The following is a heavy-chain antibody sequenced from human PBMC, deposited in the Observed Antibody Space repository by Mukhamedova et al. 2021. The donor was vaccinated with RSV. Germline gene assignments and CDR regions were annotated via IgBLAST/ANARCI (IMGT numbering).Heavy chain of an antibody. D-gene: IGHD6-25*01. J-gene: IGHJ5*02. CDR2: ISGSGGST. Sequence: QAPGKGLEWVSAISGSGGSTYYADSVKGRFTISRDNSKNTLYLQMNSLRAEDTAVYYCAKGRPEDWFDPWGPGTLVTVSS. CDR3: AKGRPEDWFDP. V-gene: IGHV3-23*01.